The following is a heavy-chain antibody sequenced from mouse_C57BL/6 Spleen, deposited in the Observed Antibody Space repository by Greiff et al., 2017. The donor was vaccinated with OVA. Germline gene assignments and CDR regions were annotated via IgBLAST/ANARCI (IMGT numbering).Heavy chain of an antibody. Sequence: QVQLQQPGTELVKPGASVKLSCKASGYTFTSYWMHWVKQRPGQGLEWIGNINPSNGGTNYNEKFKSKATLTVDKSSSTAYMQISSLTSEDSAVYYCARADLLRGDFDVWGTGTTVTVSS. CDR3: ARADLLRGDFDV. CDR2: INPSNGGT. V-gene: IGHV1-53*01. D-gene: IGHD1-1*01. J-gene: IGHJ1*03. CDR1: GYTFTSYW.